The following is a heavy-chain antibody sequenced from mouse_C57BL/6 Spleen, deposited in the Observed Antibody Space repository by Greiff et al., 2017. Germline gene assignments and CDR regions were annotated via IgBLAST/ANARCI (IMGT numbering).Heavy chain of an antibody. CDR2: IYPGDGDT. D-gene: IGHD3-2*02. J-gene: IGHJ4*01. CDR1: GYAFSSYW. CDR3: ARSGTRAMDY. Sequence: VQLQQSGAELVKPGASVKISCKASGYAFSSYWMNWVKQRPGKGLKWIGQIYPGDGDTNYNGKFKGKATLTADKSSSTAYMQLSSLTAEDSAVYFCARSGTRAMDYWGQGTSVTVSS. V-gene: IGHV1-80*01.